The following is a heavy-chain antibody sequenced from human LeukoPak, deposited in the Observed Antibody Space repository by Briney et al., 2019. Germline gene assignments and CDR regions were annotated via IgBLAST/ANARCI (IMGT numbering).Heavy chain of an antibody. CDR1: GFMFSSYG. CDR3: AKGNHSSAGDY. Sequence: GGSLRLSCAASGFMFSSYGMHWVRQAPGKGLEWVAFIRYDGSNKYYADSVKGRFTISRDNSKNTLYLQMNSLRAEDTAVYYCAKGNHSSAGDYWGQGTLVTVSS. J-gene: IGHJ4*02. CDR2: IRYDGSNK. V-gene: IGHV3-30*02. D-gene: IGHD6-19*01.